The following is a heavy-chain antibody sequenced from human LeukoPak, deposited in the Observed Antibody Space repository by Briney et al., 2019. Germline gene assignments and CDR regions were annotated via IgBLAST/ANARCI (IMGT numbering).Heavy chain of an antibody. Sequence: TGGSLRLSCAASGFTFSSYSMNWVRQAPGKGLEWVSSISSSSSYIYYADSVKGRFTISRDNAKNSLYLQMNSLRAEDTAVYYCATPILPFVRAPWGQGTLVTVSS. CDR3: ATPILPFVRAP. CDR2: ISSSSSYI. V-gene: IGHV3-21*01. J-gene: IGHJ5*02. D-gene: IGHD3-9*01. CDR1: GFTFSSYS.